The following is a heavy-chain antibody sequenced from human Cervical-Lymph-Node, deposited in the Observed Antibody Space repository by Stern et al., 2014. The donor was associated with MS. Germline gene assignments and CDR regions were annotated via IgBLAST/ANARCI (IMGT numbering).Heavy chain of an antibody. CDR3: TRARYHYDSSGYFYFFDF. D-gene: IGHD3-22*01. CDR2: TNPSGSSP. CDR1: GYTFPNYY. Sequence: VQLVESGAEVRKPGASVKVSCKASGYTFPNYYLHWVRQAPGQGLEWMGMTNPSGSSPSYAEKFQGKITMTRDSSTSTVYMELSSLTSEDTALYYCTRARYHYDSSGYFYFFDFWGQGTPVTVSS. J-gene: IGHJ5*01. V-gene: IGHV1-46*01.